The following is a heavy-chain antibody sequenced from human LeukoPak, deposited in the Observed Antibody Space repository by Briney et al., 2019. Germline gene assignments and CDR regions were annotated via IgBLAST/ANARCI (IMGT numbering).Heavy chain of an antibody. D-gene: IGHD6-19*01. CDR3: ARVLEGSSGQHWYFDL. CDR2: INHSGST. V-gene: IGHV4-34*01. CDR1: GGSFSGYY. Sequence: SETLSLTCAVYGGSFSGYYWSWIRQPPGKGLERIGEINHSGSTNYNPSLKSRVTISVDTSKNQFSLKLSSVTAADTAVYYCARVLEGSSGQHWYFDLWGRGTLVTVSS. J-gene: IGHJ2*01.